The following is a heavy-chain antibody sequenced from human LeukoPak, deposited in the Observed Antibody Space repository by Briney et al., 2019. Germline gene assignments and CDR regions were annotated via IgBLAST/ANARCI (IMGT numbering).Heavy chain of an antibody. Sequence: VASVKVSCKASGGTFSSYAISWVRQAPGQGLEWMGGIIPIFGTANYAQKFQGRVTITVDESTSTAYMELSSLRSEDTAVYYCARGVERITIFGVVPYYFDYWGQGTLVTVSS. CDR2: IIPIFGTA. CDR1: GGTFSSYA. D-gene: IGHD3-3*01. V-gene: IGHV1-69*13. J-gene: IGHJ4*02. CDR3: ARGVERITIFGVVPYYFDY.